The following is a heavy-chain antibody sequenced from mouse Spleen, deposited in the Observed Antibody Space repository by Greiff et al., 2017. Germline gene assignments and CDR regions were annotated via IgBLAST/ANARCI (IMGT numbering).Heavy chain of an antibody. CDR1: GFTFSSYA. Sequence: EVMLVESGGGLVKPGGSLKLSCAASGFTFSSYAMSWVRQTPEKRLEWVATISSGGSYTYYPDSVKGRFTISRDNAKNTLYLQMSSLRSEDTAMYYCARLPLRPNWYFDVWGAGTTVTVSS. CDR2: ISSGGSYT. CDR3: ARLPLRPNWYFDV. D-gene: IGHD1-2*01. V-gene: IGHV5-9-1*01. J-gene: IGHJ1*01.